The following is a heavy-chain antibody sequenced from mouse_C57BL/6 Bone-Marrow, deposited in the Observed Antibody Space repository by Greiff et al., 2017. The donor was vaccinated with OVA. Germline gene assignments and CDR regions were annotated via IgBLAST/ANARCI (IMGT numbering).Heavy chain of an antibody. CDR2: IYPRSGNT. V-gene: IGHV1-81*01. D-gene: IGHD2-2*01. J-gene: IGHJ3*01. Sequence: VQVVESGAELARPGASVKLSCKASGYTFTSYGISWVKQRTGPGLEWIGEIYPRSGNTYYNEKFKGKATLTADKSSSTAYMELRSLTSEDSAVYFCARRRGYDSSFAYWGQGTLVTVSA. CDR1: GYTFTSYG. CDR3: ARRRGYDSSFAY.